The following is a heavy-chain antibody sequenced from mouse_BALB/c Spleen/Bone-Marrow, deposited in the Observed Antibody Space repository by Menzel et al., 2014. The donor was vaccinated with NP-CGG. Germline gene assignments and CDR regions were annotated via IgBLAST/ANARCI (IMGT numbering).Heavy chain of an antibody. CDR1: GYSITSDYA. D-gene: IGHD2-3*01. Sequence: VQLKESGPGLVKPSQSLSLTCTVTGYSITSDYAWNWIRQFPGNKLKWMGYISYSGSTSYNPSLKSRISITRDTSKNQFFLQLNSVTTEDTATYYCARNGYYYYFDYWGQGTTLTVSS. V-gene: IGHV3-2*02. CDR2: ISYSGST. CDR3: ARNGYYYYFDY. J-gene: IGHJ2*01.